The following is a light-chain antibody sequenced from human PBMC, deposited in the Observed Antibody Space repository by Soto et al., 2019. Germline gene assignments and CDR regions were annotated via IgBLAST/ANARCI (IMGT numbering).Light chain of an antibody. CDR1: QSINNW. J-gene: IGKJ1*01. CDR2: KAS. V-gene: IGKV1-5*03. Sequence: DFQMTQSPSTLSASEGDRVTITCRASQSINNWLAWYQQQSGKAPRLLIYKASNLESGVPSRFSGTGSGTEFTLTISSLQPDDFATYYCQQYYGPWTCGQGTKVENK. CDR3: QQYYGPWT.